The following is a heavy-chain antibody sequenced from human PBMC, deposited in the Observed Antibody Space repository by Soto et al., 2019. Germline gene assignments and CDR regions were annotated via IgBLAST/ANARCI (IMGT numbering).Heavy chain of an antibody. V-gene: IGHV1-69*01. CDR1: RDTFNTYA. Sequence: QVQLLQSGAEVKKPGSSVKVSCQASRDTFNTYAVSWVRQAPGQGLAWMGGIVPIIATTYYAENFQGRITITADDSTTTVYMQLSDLRSEDTAIYCCARGGCSNSWRFDHWGQGTLLTVSS. D-gene: IGHD2-2*01. J-gene: IGHJ4*02. CDR3: ARGGCSNSWRFDH. CDR2: IVPIIATT.